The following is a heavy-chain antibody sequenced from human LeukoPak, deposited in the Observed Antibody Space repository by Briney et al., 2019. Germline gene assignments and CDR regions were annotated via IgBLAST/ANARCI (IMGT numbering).Heavy chain of an antibody. V-gene: IGHV4-38-2*02. CDR3: ASTHIGAAVY. D-gene: IGHD2-21*01. J-gene: IGHJ4*02. CDR1: GYSISSGYY. CDR2: IYHSGST. Sequence: SETLSLTCTVSGYSISSGYYWGWIRQPPGKGLEWIGEIYHSGSTNYNPSLKSRVTISVDKSKNQFSLKLSSVTAADTAVYYCASTHIGAAVYWGQGTLVTVSS.